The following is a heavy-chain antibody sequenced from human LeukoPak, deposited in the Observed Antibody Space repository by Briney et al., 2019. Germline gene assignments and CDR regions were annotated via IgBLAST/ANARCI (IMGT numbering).Heavy chain of an antibody. CDR2: IYHSGST. CDR1: GGSISSGGYY. J-gene: IGHJ4*02. V-gene: IGHV4-30-2*01. Sequence: PSETLSLTCTVSGGSISSGGYYWSWIRQPPGKGLEWIGYIYHSGSTYYNPSLKSRVTISVDRSKNQFSLKLSSVTAADTAVYYCARAQSRLFDYWGQGTLVTVSS. CDR3: ARAQSRLFDY.